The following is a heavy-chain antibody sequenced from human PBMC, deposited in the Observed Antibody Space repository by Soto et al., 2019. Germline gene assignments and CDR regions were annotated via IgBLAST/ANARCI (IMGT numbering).Heavy chain of an antibody. V-gene: IGHV3-30-3*01. CDR2: ITYNGSNK. J-gene: IGHJ4*02. CDR3: ARGDIVVVTAPDY. Sequence: GGSLRLSCTASGFTFSNFNINWVRQAPGKGLEWMSVITYNGSNKYHADSVKGRFTISRDNSKNTLYLQMNSLRAEDTAVYYCARGDIVVVTAPDYWGQGTLVTVSS. D-gene: IGHD2-21*02. CDR1: GFTFSNFN.